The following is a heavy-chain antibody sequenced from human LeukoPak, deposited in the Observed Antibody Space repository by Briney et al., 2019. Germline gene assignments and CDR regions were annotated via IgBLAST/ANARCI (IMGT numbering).Heavy chain of an antibody. Sequence: PGGSLRLSCAASGFTFSSYAMHWVRQAPGKGLEWVAVISYDGSNKYYADSVKGRFTISRDNSKNTLHLQMNSLRAEDTAVYYCARELERPSYMDVWGKGTTVTVSS. J-gene: IGHJ6*03. V-gene: IGHV3-30*04. CDR3: ARELERPSYMDV. CDR2: ISYDGSNK. CDR1: GFTFSSYA. D-gene: IGHD1-1*01.